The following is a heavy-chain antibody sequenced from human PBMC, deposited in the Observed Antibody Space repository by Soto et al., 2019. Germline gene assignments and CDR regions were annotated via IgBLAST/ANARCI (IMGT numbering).Heavy chain of an antibody. V-gene: IGHV4-59*08. CDR1: GDFTSNHY. D-gene: IGHD1-26*01. J-gene: IGHJ4*02. Sequence: PSETLSLTCTVSGDFTSNHYWNWIRQPPGGGLEWIAYIDYSGNTNYNPSLKGRVTISLDTSKNQLSLKLNSVTAADTAVYYCARHGIGSYYGHWGQGTPVTVSS. CDR2: IDYSGNT. CDR3: ARHGIGSYYGH.